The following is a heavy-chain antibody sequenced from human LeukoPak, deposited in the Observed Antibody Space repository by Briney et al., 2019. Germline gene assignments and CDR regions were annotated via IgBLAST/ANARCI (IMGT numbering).Heavy chain of an antibody. V-gene: IGHV1-8*01. D-gene: IGHD3-10*01. CDR1: GYTFTSYD. J-gene: IGHJ4*02. CDR3: ATGRMMYYPHGSLFDY. CDR2: MNPNSGNT. Sequence: GASVKVSCKASGYTFTSYDINWVRQATGQGLEWMGWMNPNSGNTGYAQKFQGRVTMTRNTSISTAYMELSSLRSEDTAVYYCATGRMMYYPHGSLFDYWGQGTLVTVSS.